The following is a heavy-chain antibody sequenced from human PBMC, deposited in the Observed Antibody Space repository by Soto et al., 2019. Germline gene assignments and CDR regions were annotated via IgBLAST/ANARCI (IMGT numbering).Heavy chain of an antibody. J-gene: IGHJ4*02. V-gene: IGHV3-33*01. CDR3: ARERSVVGAQIDL. D-gene: IGHD1-26*01. CDR1: GFTFSRHG. Sequence: QEQLVESGGGVVQPGMSLRLSCAASGFTFSRHGMHWVRQAQGKGLEWVAVIWYDGSNSYYADPVKGRFTISKDDAKNTLYLQMNSLRAGDTAVYYCARERSVVGAQIDLWGQGTLVTVSS. CDR2: IWYDGSNS.